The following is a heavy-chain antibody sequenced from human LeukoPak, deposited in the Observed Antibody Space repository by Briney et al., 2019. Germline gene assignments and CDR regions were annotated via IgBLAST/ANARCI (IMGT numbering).Heavy chain of an antibody. V-gene: IGHV4-4*07. CDR1: GGSISSYY. CDR2: IHTSGST. Sequence: SETLSLTCTVSGGSISSYYWSWIRQPAGKGLEWIGRIHTSGSTNYNPSLKSRVTMSVDTSKNQFSLKLSSVTAADTAVYYCARDQYYYDSSGYLTLDYWGQGTLVNVSS. J-gene: IGHJ4*02. D-gene: IGHD3-22*01. CDR3: ARDQYYYDSSGYLTLDY.